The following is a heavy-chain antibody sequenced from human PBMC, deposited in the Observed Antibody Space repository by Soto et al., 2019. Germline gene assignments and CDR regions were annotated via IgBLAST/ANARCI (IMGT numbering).Heavy chain of an antibody. CDR1: GYTFISYG. CDR3: ALYDSGPGYFDY. V-gene: IGHV1-18*01. CDR2: ITPYNGNT. D-gene: IGHD3-22*01. Sequence: QVQLLQSGAEVKKPGASVKVSCKTSGYTFISYGISWVRQAPGQGLEWMGWITPYNGNTHYAQKHQGRVTLTTDTSTSTAYMELRSLRSDDTAVYYCALYDSGPGYFDYWGQGTLVTVSS. J-gene: IGHJ4*02.